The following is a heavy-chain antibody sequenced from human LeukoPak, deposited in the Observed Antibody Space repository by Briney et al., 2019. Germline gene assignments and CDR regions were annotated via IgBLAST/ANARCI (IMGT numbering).Heavy chain of an antibody. CDR2: INPDSGDT. CDR3: ARVVGYSYGYPDY. CDR1: GYSFTGYY. J-gene: IGHJ4*02. Sequence: ASVKVSCKASGYSFTGYYMHWVRQAPGQELEWMGWINPDSGDTNYAQKFQGRVTLTRDTSISTAYMELSRLRSDDTAVYYCARVVGYSYGYPDYWGQGTLVTVSS. V-gene: IGHV1-2*02. D-gene: IGHD5-18*01.